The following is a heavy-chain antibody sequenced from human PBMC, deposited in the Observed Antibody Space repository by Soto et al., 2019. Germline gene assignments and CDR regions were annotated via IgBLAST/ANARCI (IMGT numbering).Heavy chain of an antibody. CDR3: ARDPLDIVVVPAADTGGWFDP. V-gene: IGHV1-2*02. J-gene: IGHJ5*02. CDR2: INPNSGGT. Sequence: GASVKVSCKASGYTFTGYYMHWVRQAPGQGLEWMGWINPNSGGTNYAQKFQGRVTMTRDTSISTAYMELSRLRSDDTAVYYCARDPLDIVVVPAADTGGWFDPWGQGTLVTVSS. D-gene: IGHD2-2*03. CDR1: GYTFTGYY.